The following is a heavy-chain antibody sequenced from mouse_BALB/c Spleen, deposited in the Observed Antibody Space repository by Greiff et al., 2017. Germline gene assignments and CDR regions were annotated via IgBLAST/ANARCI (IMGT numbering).Heavy chain of an antibody. CDR2: ISSGGSYT. Sequence: EVNVVESGGGLVKPGGSLKLSCAASGFTFSSYAMSWVRQSPEKRLEWVAEISSGGSYTYYPDTVTGRFTISRDNAKNTLYLEMSSLRSEDTAMYYCARELGGYDVGYYAMDYWGQGTSVTVSS. J-gene: IGHJ4*01. CDR1: GFTFSSYA. D-gene: IGHD2-2*01. CDR3: ARELGGYDVGYYAMDY. V-gene: IGHV5-9-4*01.